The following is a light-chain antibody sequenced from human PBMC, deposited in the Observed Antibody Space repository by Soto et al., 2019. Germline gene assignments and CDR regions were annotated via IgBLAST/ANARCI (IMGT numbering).Light chain of an antibody. Sequence: DIQMTQSPSSLSASVGDRVSITCRAGQTISNYLNWYQQKPGKAPKVLIYAAPSLQSGVPSRFSGSGSGTDFTLTISSLQPEDFATYYCQQSYNTPRTFGQGTKVEIK. CDR3: QQSYNTPRT. CDR1: QTISNY. CDR2: AAP. J-gene: IGKJ1*01. V-gene: IGKV1-39*01.